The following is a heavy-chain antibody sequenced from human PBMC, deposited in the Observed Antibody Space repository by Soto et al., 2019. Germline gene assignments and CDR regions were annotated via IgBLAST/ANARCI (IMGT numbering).Heavy chain of an antibody. CDR1: GGSISSYY. V-gene: IGHV4-59*08. J-gene: IGHJ3*02. CDR2: IYYTGGK. CDR3: ARPVSSGSYSGAFDI. D-gene: IGHD1-26*01. Sequence: QVQLQESGPGLVRPSETLSLTCTVSGGSISSYYWSWIRQPPGKGLEWSGYIYYTGGKNYNPSLESRITISVDTSKNQFSLKLSSVTAADTAVYYCARPVSSGSYSGAFDIWGQGTMVTVSS.